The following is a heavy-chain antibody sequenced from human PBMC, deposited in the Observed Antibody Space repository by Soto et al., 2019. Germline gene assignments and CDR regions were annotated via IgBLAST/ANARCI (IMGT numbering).Heavy chain of an antibody. CDR2: IYHSGRT. D-gene: IGHD6-13*01. Sequence: SETLSLTCAISGGSISSSNWWSWVRQPPGKGVEWIGEIYHSGRTNYNPSLTSRGTHSVDRSKTQFSLKLSNVSAADTAVYSRARQVAVAGFWVDPWGQGTLVTVS. CDR1: GGSISSSNW. V-gene: IGHV4-4*02. J-gene: IGHJ5*02. CDR3: ARQVAVAGFWVDP.